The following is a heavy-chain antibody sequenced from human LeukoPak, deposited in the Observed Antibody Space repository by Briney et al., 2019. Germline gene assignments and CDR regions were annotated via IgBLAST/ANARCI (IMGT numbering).Heavy chain of an antibody. CDR2: IRYDGSNK. D-gene: IGHD5-18*01. J-gene: IGHJ4*02. CDR1: GFTFSSFD. Sequence: TGGSLRLSCAASGFTFSSFDIHWVRQAPGKGLEWVAFIRYDGSNKDYAHSVKGRFTISRDNSKNTLYLQMNSLRAEDTALYHCAKQAMGVVYWGQGTLVTVSS. V-gene: IGHV3-30*02. CDR3: AKQAMGVVY.